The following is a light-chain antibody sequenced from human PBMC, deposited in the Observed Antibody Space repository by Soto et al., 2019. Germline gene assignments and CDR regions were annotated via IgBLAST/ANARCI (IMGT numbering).Light chain of an antibody. J-gene: IGKJ1*01. Sequence: DIQMTQSPSTLSASVGDRVTITCRASESINSYLAWYQQKPGKAPKLLIYKASSLQSGVPSSFSGSGSGPEFTLTISSLQPDDFATYDCQQYNFYSTFGQGTKVEIK. V-gene: IGKV1-5*03. CDR1: ESINSY. CDR3: QQYNFYST. CDR2: KAS.